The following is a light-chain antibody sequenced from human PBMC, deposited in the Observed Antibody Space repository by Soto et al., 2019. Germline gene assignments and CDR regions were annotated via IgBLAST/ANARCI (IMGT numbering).Light chain of an antibody. CDR1: QSFTSTS. CDR2: GAS. CDR3: QQYNSWPLT. Sequence: EIVLTQSPGTLSLSPGERATLSCRASQSFTSTSLAWYQQKPGQAPRLLISGASRRAAGIPDRFSGSGSGTDFTLTISRLESEDLAVYYCQQYNSWPLTFGGGTKVDIK. J-gene: IGKJ4*01. V-gene: IGKV3-20*01.